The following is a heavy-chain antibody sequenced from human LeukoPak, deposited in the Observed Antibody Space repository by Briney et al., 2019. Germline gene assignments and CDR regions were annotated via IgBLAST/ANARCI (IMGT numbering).Heavy chain of an antibody. V-gene: IGHV3-48*03. D-gene: IGHD3-10*02. CDR2: ISSSGSTI. CDR3: AELGIPMIGGV. J-gene: IGHJ6*04. Sequence: GGSLRLSCAASGFTFSSYEMNWVRQAPGKGLEWVSYISSSGSTIYYAASVKGRFTISRDNAKNSLYLQMNSLRAEDTAVYYCAELGIPMIGGVWGKGTTVTISS. CDR1: GFTFSSYE.